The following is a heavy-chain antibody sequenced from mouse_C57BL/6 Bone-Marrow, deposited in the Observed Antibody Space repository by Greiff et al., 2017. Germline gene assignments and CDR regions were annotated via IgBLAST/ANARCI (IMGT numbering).Heavy chain of an antibody. Sequence: EVKLVESGGGLVQPGGSLRLSCATSGFTFSDFYMEWVRQPPGKRLEWIAASRNKANDYTTEYSASVKGRFIVSRDTSQSILYLQMNALRAEDTASYYCARDYYGSSYWYFDVWGEGTTVTVSS. J-gene: IGHJ1*01. CDR1: GFTFSDFY. V-gene: IGHV7-1*02. D-gene: IGHD1-1*01. CDR2: SRNKANDYTT. CDR3: ARDYYGSSYWYFDV.